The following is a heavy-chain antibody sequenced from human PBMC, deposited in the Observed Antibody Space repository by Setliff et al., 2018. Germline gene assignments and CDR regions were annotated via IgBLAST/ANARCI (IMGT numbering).Heavy chain of an antibody. Sequence: ASVKVSCKASGYTFTAYNINWVRQATGQGLELMGWMNPNNGKTGYIQKLQGRVTMTRNTSISTVYMELSSLRPEDTVVYYCAEGLRGNDAFDIWGQGTMVTVSS. V-gene: IGHV1-8*02. CDR1: GYTFTAYN. CDR2: MNPNNGKT. D-gene: IGHD5-12*01. J-gene: IGHJ3*02. CDR3: AEGLRGNDAFDI.